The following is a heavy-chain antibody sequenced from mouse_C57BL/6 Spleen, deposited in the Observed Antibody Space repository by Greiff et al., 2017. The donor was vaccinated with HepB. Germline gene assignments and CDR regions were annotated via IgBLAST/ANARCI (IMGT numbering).Heavy chain of an antibody. V-gene: IGHV5-17*01. Sequence: EVQLVESGGGLVKPGGSLKLSCAASGFTFSDYGMHWVRQAPEKGLVWVAYISSGSSTIYYADTVKGRFTISRDNAKNTLILQMTSLRSEDTAMYYCTRVYYGSSQYCVDYWGQGTTLTVTS. CDR3: TRVYYGSSQYCVDY. CDR2: ISSGSSTI. D-gene: IGHD1-1*01. CDR1: GFTFSDYG. J-gene: IGHJ2*01.